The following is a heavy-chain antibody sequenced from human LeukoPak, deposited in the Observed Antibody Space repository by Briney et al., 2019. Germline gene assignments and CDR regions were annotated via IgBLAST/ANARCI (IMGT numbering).Heavy chain of an antibody. J-gene: IGHJ6*02. CDR3: ARFQPRVPAAILPPYYYYGMDV. CDR1: GFTFSSYG. Sequence: GGSLRLSCAASGFTFSSYGMHTVRQAPGKGLGWVAVIWYDGSNKYYADSVKGRFTISRDNSKNTLYLQMNSLRAEDTAVYYCARFQPRVPAAILPPYYYYGMDVWGQGTTVTVSS. V-gene: IGHV3-33*01. D-gene: IGHD2-2*01. CDR2: IWYDGSNK.